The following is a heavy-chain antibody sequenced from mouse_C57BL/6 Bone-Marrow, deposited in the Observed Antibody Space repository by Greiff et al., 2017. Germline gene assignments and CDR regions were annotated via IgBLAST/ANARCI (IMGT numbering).Heavy chain of an antibody. CDR3: ARKMGIYYDYSGFAY. CDR1: GYTFTSYW. V-gene: IGHV1-64*01. Sequence: QVQLQQPGAELVKPGASVKLSCKASGYTFTSYWMHWVKQRPGQGLEWIGMIHPNSGSTNYNEKFKSKATLTVDKSSSTAYMQLSSLTSEDSAVFYCARKMGIYYDYSGFAYWGQGTLVTVSA. J-gene: IGHJ3*01. D-gene: IGHD2-4*01. CDR2: IHPNSGST.